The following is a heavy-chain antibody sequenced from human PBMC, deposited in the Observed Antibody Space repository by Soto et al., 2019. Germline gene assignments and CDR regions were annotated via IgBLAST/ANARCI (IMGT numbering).Heavy chain of an antibody. Sequence: PGGSLRLSCAASGFTFSNAWMNWVRQAPGKGLEWVGRIKSKTDGGTTDYAAPVKGKFTISRDDSKNTLYLQMNRLKTEDTAVKYCTPVGYYDIWTGNYRANNYTVRDVWAQGTTVTFPS. D-gene: IGHD3-9*01. CDR2: IKSKTDGGTT. CDR1: GFTFSNAW. CDR3: TPVGYYDIWTGNYRANNYTVRDV. V-gene: IGHV3-15*07. J-gene: IGHJ6*02.